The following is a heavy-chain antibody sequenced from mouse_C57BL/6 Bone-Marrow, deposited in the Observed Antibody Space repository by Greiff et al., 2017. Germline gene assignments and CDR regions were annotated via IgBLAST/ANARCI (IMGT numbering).Heavy chain of an antibody. D-gene: IGHD2-2*01. V-gene: IGHV14-4*01. Sequence: VQLQQSGAELVRPGASVKLSCTASGFNIKDDYMHWVKQRPEQGLEWIGWIDPENGDTEYASKFQGKATITADTSSNTAYLQLSSLTSEDTAVYYCLYYGYEAWFAYWGQGNRVTVSA. CDR2: IDPENGDT. CDR3: LYYGYEAWFAY. J-gene: IGHJ3*01. CDR1: GFNIKDDY.